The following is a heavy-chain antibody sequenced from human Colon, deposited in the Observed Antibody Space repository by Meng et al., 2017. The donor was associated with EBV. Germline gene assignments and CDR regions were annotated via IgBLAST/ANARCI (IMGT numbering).Heavy chain of an antibody. Sequence: EGRLGESGEALVRLGGSLRLSCAASGFTFSNYAMNWVRQAPGKGLEWVSAISGSGGHTYYADSVKGRFTISRDNAKNTVHLQLNSLRVEDTALYFCAKSRGEQWLIYYWGQGTLVTVSS. D-gene: IGHD6-19*01. CDR2: ISGSGGHT. CDR3: AKSRGEQWLIYY. V-gene: IGHV3-23*04. J-gene: IGHJ4*02. CDR1: GFTFSNYA.